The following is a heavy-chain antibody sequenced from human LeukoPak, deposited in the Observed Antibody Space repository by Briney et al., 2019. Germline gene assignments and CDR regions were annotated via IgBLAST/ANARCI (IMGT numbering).Heavy chain of an antibody. V-gene: IGHV4-34*01. CDR1: GGSFSGYY. Sequence: PSETLSLTCAVYGGSFSGYYWSWIRQPPGNGLEWIGEINHSGSTNYNPSLKSRVTISVDTSKNQFSLKLSSVTAADTAVYYCARGRVVVVVAATRQTVFDYWGQGTLVTVSS. CDR2: INHSGST. D-gene: IGHD2-15*01. CDR3: ARGRVVVVVAATRQTVFDY. J-gene: IGHJ4*02.